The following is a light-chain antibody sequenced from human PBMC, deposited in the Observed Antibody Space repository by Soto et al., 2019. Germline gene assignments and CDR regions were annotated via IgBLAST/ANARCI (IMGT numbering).Light chain of an antibody. J-gene: IGKJ1*01. CDR3: RQYGSSPGT. Sequence: DIVLTQSPATLSLSPGERATLSCGASQSVSSSRLAWYQQKPALAPRLLIYDGFLRATGIPDRFSGSGSGTDFTLTISRLEPEDFAVYYCRQYGSSPGTFGQGTKVDIK. CDR1: QSVSSSR. CDR2: DGF. V-gene: IGKV3D-20*01.